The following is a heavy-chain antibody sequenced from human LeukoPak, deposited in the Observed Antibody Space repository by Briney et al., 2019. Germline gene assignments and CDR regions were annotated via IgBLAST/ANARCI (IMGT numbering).Heavy chain of an antibody. CDR1: GYTLTELS. V-gene: IGHV1-24*01. D-gene: IGHD5-12*01. CDR3: ATFRTWIPRWFDP. J-gene: IGHJ5*02. Sequence: ASEKVSCKVSGYTLTELSMHWVRQAPGKGLEWMGGFDPEDGETIYAQKFQGRVTMTEDTSTDTAYMELSSLRSEDTAVYYCATFRTWIPRWFDPWGQEPWSPSPQ. CDR2: FDPEDGET.